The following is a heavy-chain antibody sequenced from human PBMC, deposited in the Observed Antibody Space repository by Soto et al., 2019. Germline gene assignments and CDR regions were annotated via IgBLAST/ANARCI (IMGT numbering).Heavy chain of an antibody. Sequence: GGSLRLSCAASGFTFGNYTMHWVRQAPGKGLEWVSLISWDGGSTYYADSVKGRFTISRDNSKNSLYLQMNSLRTEDTALYYCAKTDCSSTSCYVSYYYYYGMDVWGQGTTVTVSS. CDR1: GFTFGNYT. CDR3: AKTDCSSTSCYVSYYYYYGMDV. V-gene: IGHV3-43*01. CDR2: ISWDGGST. J-gene: IGHJ6*02. D-gene: IGHD2-2*01.